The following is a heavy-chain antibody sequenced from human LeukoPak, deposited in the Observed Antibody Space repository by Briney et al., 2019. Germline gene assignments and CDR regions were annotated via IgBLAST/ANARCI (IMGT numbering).Heavy chain of an antibody. J-gene: IGHJ5*02. CDR1: GGSISSGGYY. V-gene: IGHV4-31*03. CDR2: IYYSGST. D-gene: IGHD4-11*01. Sequence: SETLSLTCTVSGGSISSGGYYWGWIRQHPGKGLEWIGYIYYSGSTYYNPSLKSRVTISVDTSKNQFSLKLSSVTAADTAVYYCARVTSKGGNWFDPWGQGTLVTVSS. CDR3: ARVTSKGGNWFDP.